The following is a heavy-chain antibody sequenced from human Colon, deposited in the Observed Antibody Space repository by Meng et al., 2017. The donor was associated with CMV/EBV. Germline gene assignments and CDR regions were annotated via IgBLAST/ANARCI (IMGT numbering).Heavy chain of an antibody. CDR3: ARVGQAGYCSSTSCYKGVDY. Sequence: GESLKISWKASGYTFTSYYMHWVRQAPGQGLEWMGIINPSGGSTSYAQKFQGRVTMTRDTSTSTVYMELSSLRSEDTAVYYCARVGQAGYCSSTSCYKGVDYWGQGTLVTVSS. CDR1: GYTFTSYY. V-gene: IGHV1-46*01. D-gene: IGHD2-2*02. J-gene: IGHJ4*02. CDR2: INPSGGST.